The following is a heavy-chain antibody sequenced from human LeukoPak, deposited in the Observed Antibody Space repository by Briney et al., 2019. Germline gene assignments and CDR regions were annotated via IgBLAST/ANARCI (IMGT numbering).Heavy chain of an antibody. V-gene: IGHV1-2*02. D-gene: IGHD5-18*01. CDR2: INPNSGGT. CDR3: ARGSGGYSYDNYWYFDF. J-gene: IGHJ2*01. CDR1: GYTFTGYY. Sequence: ASVKVSCKASGYTFTGYYMHWVRQAPGQGLEWMGWINPNSGGTNYAQKFQGRVTMTRDTSISTAYVELSRLRSDQTAVYYCARGSGGYSYDNYWYFDFWGRGTLVTVSS.